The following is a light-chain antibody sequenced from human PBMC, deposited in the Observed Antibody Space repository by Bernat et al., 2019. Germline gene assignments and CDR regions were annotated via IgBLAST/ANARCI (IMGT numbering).Light chain of an antibody. CDR1: QAIRND. V-gene: IGKV1-6*01. J-gene: IGKJ1*01. CDR3: LQDYNYPRT. CDR2: AAS. Sequence: AIQMTQSPSSLSASAGDRVTITCRASQAIRNDLAWYQQKAGKAPKVLIQAASNLQSGVPSRFSGSGSGTDFTLTISCLQPEDFATYYCLQDYNYPRTFGQGTKVDIK.